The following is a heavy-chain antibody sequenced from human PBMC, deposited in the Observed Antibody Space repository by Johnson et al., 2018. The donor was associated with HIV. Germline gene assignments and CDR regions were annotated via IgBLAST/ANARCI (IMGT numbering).Heavy chain of an antibody. CDR3: ARQEGDSGDSITDDAFTL. Sequence: VQLVESGGGVVRPGGSLRLSCAASGFTFNDYGMSWVRQAPGEGLEWVSGTNWNGGSTGYADSVKGRFTVSRDNAKNSLYLQMTSLRAEDTALYYCARQEGDSGDSITDDAFTLWGQGTMVTVSS. CDR1: GFTFNDYG. J-gene: IGHJ3*01. D-gene: IGHD4-17*01. V-gene: IGHV3-20*04. CDR2: TNWNGGST.